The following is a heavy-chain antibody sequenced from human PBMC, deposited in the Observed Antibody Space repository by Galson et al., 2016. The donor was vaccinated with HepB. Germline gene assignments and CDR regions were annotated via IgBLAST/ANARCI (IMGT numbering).Heavy chain of an antibody. D-gene: IGHD3-10*01. J-gene: IGHJ3*02. CDR3: ARDWDYYGSGSYYGNTFDI. CDR1: GFTFNIYS. CDR2: IRDSTTI. V-gene: IGHV3-48*02. Sequence: SLRLSCAASGFTFNIYSMNWVRQAPGKGLEWVSYIRDSTTIYYADSVKGRFTISRDDAKRSLYLQMNSLGDEDTAVYYCARDWDYYGSGSYYGNTFDIWGQGTMVTVSS.